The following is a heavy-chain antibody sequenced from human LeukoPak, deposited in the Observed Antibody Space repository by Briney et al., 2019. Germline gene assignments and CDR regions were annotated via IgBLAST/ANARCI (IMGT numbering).Heavy chain of an antibody. CDR2: ISGRGVST. CDR1: GFTFGSYA. D-gene: IGHD3-10*01. Sequence: GGSLRLSCAAAGFTFGSYAMSWVRQAPGKVLDWVSAISGRGVSTYYADSVEGRFTISRDNSKNTLYLQMNSLRAEDTAVYYCAKDRADYYGSGGHHNWFDPWGQGTLVTVSS. CDR3: AKDRADYYGSGGHHNWFDP. J-gene: IGHJ5*02. V-gene: IGHV3-23*01.